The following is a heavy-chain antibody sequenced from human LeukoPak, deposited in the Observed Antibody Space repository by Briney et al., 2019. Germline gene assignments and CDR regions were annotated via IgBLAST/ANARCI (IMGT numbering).Heavy chain of an antibody. J-gene: IGHJ4*02. D-gene: IGHD2-15*01. CDR2: TKPDGTAE. CDR3: ARDGGLHTNFDY. Sequence: GGSLRLSCAASGFTFRNYWMGWVRQAPGKGLEWVANTKPDGTAEYYADSVRGRFTTSRDNADNFLYLQMNSLRGEDTAVYYCARDGGLHTNFDYWGQGTLVTVSS. V-gene: IGHV3-7*01. CDR1: GFTFRNYW.